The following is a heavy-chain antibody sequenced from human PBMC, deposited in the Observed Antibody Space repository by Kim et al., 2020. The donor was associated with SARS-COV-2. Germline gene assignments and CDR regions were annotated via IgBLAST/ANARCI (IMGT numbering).Heavy chain of an antibody. CDR1: GFTFSSYA. CDR3: AKPDGGGGFGY. V-gene: IGHV3-23*01. CDR2: ISGSGGST. J-gene: IGHJ4*02. Sequence: LSLTCAASGFTFSSYAMSWVRQAPGKGLEWVSAISGSGGSTYYADSVKGRFTISRDNSKNTLYLQMNSLRAEDTAVYYCAKPDGGGGFGYWGQGTLVTVSS. D-gene: IGHD3-16*01.